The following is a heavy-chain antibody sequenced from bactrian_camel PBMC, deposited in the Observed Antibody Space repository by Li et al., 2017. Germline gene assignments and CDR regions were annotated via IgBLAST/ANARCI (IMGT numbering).Heavy chain of an antibody. Sequence: QVQLVESGGGSVQPGGSLRLSCVLSGHGANCVGWFRQGPGKEREGVAAIYAGGTSTYYGDPVKGRFTFAQDNTENAVSLQMNSLKPEDTAVYYCSADPGCQYWSGTYYQRTRVRNWGQGTQVTVS. CDR1: GHGANC. CDR2: IYAGGTST. J-gene: IGHJ4*01. D-gene: IGHD2*01. V-gene: IGHV3S54*01. CDR3: SADPGCQYWSGTYYQRTRVRN.